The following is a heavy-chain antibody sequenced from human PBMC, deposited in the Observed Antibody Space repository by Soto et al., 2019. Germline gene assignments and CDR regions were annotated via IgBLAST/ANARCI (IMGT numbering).Heavy chain of an antibody. CDR3: ARDWATTTRPLRWFEP. D-gene: IGHD3-16*01. Sequence: PXETVSLTCAFSVCSIGSSYYWGWIRQPPGKGLEWIGTIHHGGSSFYNPSLKSRVTMSVDTSKNQFSLKLRSVTAADTAVYFCARDWATTTRPLRWFEPLGQGTLDIVSS. CDR1: VCSIGSSYY. J-gene: IGHJ5*02. CDR2: IHHGGSS. V-gene: IGHV4-38-2*02.